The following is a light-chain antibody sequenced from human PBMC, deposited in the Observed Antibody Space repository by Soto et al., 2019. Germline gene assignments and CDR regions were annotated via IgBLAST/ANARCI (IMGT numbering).Light chain of an antibody. V-gene: IGLV1-47*01. CDR3: ASRDDNLSGHWM. CDR2: RNN. Sequence: QSVLTQPPSTSGTPGQRVTISCSGSSSNIGSNYVSWYQQLPGTAPKLLIYRNNQRPSGVPDRFSGSKSGTSASLAISGLRSEDEADYYCASRDDNLSGHWMFGGGTKVTVL. CDR1: SSNIGSNY. J-gene: IGLJ3*02.